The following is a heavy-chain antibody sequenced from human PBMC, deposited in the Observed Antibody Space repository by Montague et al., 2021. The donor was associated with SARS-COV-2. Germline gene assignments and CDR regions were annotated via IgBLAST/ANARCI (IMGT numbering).Heavy chain of an antibody. D-gene: IGHD2-15*01. J-gene: IGHJ4*02. CDR2: IYYSGST. CDR3: TRHVHMTWSEASAAFDY. V-gene: IGHV4-39*01. Sequence: SETLSLTCAVSGDSISSSSFYWGWIRQPPGKGLEWIGSIYYSGSTYYNPSLKSRVTISVDTSKNQLSLKLSSVTAADTAVYYCTRHVHMTWSEASAAFDYWGQGTLVTVSS. CDR1: GDSISSSSFY.